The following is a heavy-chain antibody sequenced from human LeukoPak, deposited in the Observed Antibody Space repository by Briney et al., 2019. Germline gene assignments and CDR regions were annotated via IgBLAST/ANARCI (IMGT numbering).Heavy chain of an antibody. CDR3: AREGYSYGSPPYFDY. D-gene: IGHD5-18*01. V-gene: IGHV1-18*01. J-gene: IGHJ4*02. CDR2: ISAYNGNT. CDR1: GYTFTSYG. Sequence: GASVKVSYKASGYTFTSYGISWVRQAPGQGLEWMGWISAYNGNTNYAQKLQGRVTITTDTSTSTAYMELRSLRSDDTAVYYCAREGYSYGSPPYFDYWGQGTLVTVSS.